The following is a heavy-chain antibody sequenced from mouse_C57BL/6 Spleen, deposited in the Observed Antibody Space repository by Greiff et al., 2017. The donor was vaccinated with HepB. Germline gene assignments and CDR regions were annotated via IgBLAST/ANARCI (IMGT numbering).Heavy chain of an antibody. J-gene: IGHJ4*01. D-gene: IGHD4-1*01. Sequence: VQLQQPGAELVKPGASVKLSCKASGYTFTSYWMHWVKQRPGQGLEWIGMIHPNSGSTNYNEKFKSKATLTVDKSSSTAYMQLSSLTSEDSAVYDCGELGLGYAMDYWGQGTSVTVSS. V-gene: IGHV1-64*01. CDR1: GYTFTSYW. CDR3: GELGLGYAMDY. CDR2: IHPNSGST.